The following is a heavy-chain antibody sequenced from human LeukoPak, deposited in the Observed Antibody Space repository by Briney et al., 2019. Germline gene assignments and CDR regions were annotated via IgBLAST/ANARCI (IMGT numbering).Heavy chain of an antibody. CDR1: GGSFSGYY. Sequence: PSETLSLTCAVYGGSFSGYYWSWIRQPPGKGLEWIGEINHSGSTNYNPSLKSRVTISVDTSKNQFSLKLSSVTAADTAVYYCARGTVAYYYGMDVWGRGTTVTVSS. J-gene: IGHJ6*02. CDR3: ARGTVAYYYGMDV. V-gene: IGHV4-34*01. CDR2: INHSGST. D-gene: IGHD4-23*01.